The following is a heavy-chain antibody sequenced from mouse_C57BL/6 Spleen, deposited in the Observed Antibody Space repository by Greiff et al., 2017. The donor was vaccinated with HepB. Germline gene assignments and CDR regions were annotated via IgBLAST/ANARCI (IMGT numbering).Heavy chain of an antibody. CDR2: FYPGSGSI. CDR1: GYTFTEYT. Sequence: VQLQQSGAELVKPGASVKLSCKASGYTFTEYTIHWVKQRSGQGLEWIGWFYPGSGSIKYNEKFKDKATLTADKSSSTVYMELSRLTSEDSAVYFCARHEGGYYYGSSSYFDYWGQGTTLTVSS. D-gene: IGHD1-1*01. J-gene: IGHJ2*01. CDR3: ARHEGGYYYGSSSYFDY. V-gene: IGHV1-62-2*01.